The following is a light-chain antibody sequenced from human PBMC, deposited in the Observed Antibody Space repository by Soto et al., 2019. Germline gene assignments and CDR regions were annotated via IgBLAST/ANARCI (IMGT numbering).Light chain of an antibody. CDR3: SSYAGSKNPYV. Sequence: SVLCQPPSASVSPGQSVTISCTGTSSDVGGYNYVSWYQQHPGKAPKLMIYEVSKRPSGVPDRFSGSKSGNTASLTVSGLQAEDEADYYCSSYAGSKNPYVFGTGTKVTAL. CDR1: SSDVGGYNY. CDR2: EVS. V-gene: IGLV2-8*01. J-gene: IGLJ1*01.